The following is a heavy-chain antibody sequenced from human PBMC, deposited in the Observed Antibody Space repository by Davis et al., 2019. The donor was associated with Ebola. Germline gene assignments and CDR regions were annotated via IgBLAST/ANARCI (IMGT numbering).Heavy chain of an antibody. CDR1: GFTFSSYW. Sequence: PGGSLRLSCAASGFTFSSYWMSWVRQAPGKGLEWVANIKQDGSEKYYVDSVKGRFTISRDNAKNSLYLQMNSLRAEDTAVYYCARDRKYYYGSGSFWFDPWGQGTLVTVSS. D-gene: IGHD3-10*01. CDR3: ARDRKYYYGSGSFWFDP. CDR2: IKQDGSEK. J-gene: IGHJ5*02. V-gene: IGHV3-7*03.